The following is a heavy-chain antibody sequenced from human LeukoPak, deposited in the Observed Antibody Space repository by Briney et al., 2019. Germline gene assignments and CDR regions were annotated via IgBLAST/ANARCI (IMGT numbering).Heavy chain of an antibody. Sequence: ASVKVSCKASGYTFTSYDINWVRQATGQGLEWMGWMNPNSGNTGYAQKFQGRVTMTRNTSISTAYMELSGLRSEDTAVYYCARRLAAGWIYYYYGMDVWGQGTTVTVSS. J-gene: IGHJ6*02. CDR1: GYTFTSYD. D-gene: IGHD6-13*01. CDR2: MNPNSGNT. CDR3: ARRLAAGWIYYYYGMDV. V-gene: IGHV1-8*01.